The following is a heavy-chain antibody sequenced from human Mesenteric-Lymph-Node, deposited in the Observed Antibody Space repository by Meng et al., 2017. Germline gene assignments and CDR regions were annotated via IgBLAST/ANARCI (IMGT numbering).Heavy chain of an antibody. J-gene: IGHJ4*02. CDR1: GFAFSSYA. CDR3: ARDGSVGGYSSGWSYFDY. V-gene: IGHV3-47*02. D-gene: IGHD6-19*01. Sequence: GESLKISCAASGFAFSSYALHWVRRAPGKGLEWVSAIGTGGDTYYADSVKGRFTISRDNAKNSLYLQMNSLRAEDTAVYYCARDGSVGGYSSGWSYFDYWGQGTLVTVSS. CDR2: IGTGGDT.